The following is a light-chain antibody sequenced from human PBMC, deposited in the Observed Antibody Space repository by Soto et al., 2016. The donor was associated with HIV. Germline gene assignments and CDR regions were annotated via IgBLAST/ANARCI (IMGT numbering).Light chain of an antibody. J-gene: IGKJ5*01. Sequence: AIQLTQSPSSLSASVGDRVTITCRASQGISSALAWYQQKPGKAPKLLIYDASSLESGVPSRFSGSGSGTDFTLTISSLQPEDSATYYCLQHNSYPLTFGQGTRLEIK. V-gene: IGKV1-13*02. CDR3: LQHNSYPLT. CDR1: QGISSA. CDR2: DAS.